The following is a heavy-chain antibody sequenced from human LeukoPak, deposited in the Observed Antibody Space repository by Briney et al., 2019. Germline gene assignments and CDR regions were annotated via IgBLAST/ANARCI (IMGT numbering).Heavy chain of an antibody. D-gene: IGHD1-14*01. Sequence: PGGSLRLSCAASGFAFSSYAMSWVRQAPGKGLEWVSAISGSGGSTYYADSVKGRFTISRDNSKNTLYLQMNSLRAEDTAVYYCAKARSPIYYYGMDVWGQGTTVTVSS. CDR3: AKARSPIYYYGMDV. V-gene: IGHV3-23*01. CDR2: ISGSGGST. CDR1: GFAFSSYA. J-gene: IGHJ6*02.